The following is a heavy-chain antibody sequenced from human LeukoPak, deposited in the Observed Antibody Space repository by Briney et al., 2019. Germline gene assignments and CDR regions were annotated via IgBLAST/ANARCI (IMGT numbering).Heavy chain of an antibody. D-gene: IGHD6-6*01. J-gene: IGHJ3*02. CDR1: GFTFSSYG. CDR3: AKAPWSKQLVSLAFDI. Sequence: PGGSLRLSCAASGFTFSSYGMHWVRQAPGKGLEGVAFIRYDGSNKYYADSVKGRFTISRDNSKNTLYLQMNSLRAEDTAVYYCAKAPWSKQLVSLAFDIWGQGTMVTVSS. V-gene: IGHV3-30*02. CDR2: IRYDGSNK.